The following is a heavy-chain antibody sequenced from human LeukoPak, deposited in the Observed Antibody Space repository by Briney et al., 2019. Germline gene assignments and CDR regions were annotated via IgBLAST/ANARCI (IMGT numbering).Heavy chain of an antibody. CDR2: ITSTGEST. CDR3: AKDRPNYFGTNGHYYRRDGDF. J-gene: IGHJ4*02. Sequence: GGSLRLSCAASEFTFSIYAMSWVRQAPGRGLEWVASITSTGESTWYAGSVKGRFTISRDNSKYTVYLQMNSLRAEDTAIYYCAKDRPNYFGTNGHYYRRDGDFWGQGTLVTVPS. CDR1: EFTFSIYA. V-gene: IGHV3-23*01. D-gene: IGHD3-22*01.